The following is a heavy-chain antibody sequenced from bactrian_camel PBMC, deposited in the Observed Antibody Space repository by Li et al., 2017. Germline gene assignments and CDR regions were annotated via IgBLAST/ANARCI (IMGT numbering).Heavy chain of an antibody. CDR3: AKNRLSERVYHGLYSSLRALNYEYNY. J-gene: IGHJ4*01. Sequence: HVQLVESGGGLVQAGGSLKLSCAASGYIFGTCGMGWYRQTPDKERELVSKINTDDTTMYADSVKGRFTISRDNAKNTVYLQLNSLKTEDTAMYYCAKNRLSERVYHGLYSSLRALNYEYNYWGQGTQVTVS. D-gene: IGHD5*01. CDR2: INTDDTT. V-gene: IGHV3S53*01. CDR1: GYIFGTCG.